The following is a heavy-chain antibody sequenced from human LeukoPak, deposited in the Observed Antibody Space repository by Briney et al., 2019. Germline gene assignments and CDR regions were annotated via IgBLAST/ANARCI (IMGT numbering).Heavy chain of an antibody. CDR3: AKGHGSGSYYFDY. D-gene: IGHD3-10*01. J-gene: IGHJ4*02. V-gene: IGHV3-30*02. Sequence: PGGSLRLSCAASGFTFSSYGMHWVRQAPGKGLEWVAFIRYDGSNKYYADSVKGRFTISRDNSKNTLYLQMNSLRAEDTAVYYCAKGHGSGSYYFDYWGQGTLVTVSS. CDR2: IRYDGSNK. CDR1: GFTFSSYG.